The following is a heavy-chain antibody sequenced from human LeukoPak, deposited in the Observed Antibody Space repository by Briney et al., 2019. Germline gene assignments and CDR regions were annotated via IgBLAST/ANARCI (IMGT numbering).Heavy chain of an antibody. J-gene: IGHJ4*02. CDR2: IWYDGSNK. V-gene: IGHV3-33*01. D-gene: IGHD1-26*01. CDR1: GFTFSSYG. CDR3: ARDRDRIVGATGQFDY. Sequence: GRSLRLSCAASGFTFSSYGMHWVRQAPGKGLEWVAVIWYDGSNKYYADSVKGRFTISRDNSKNALYLQMNSLRAEDTAVYYCARDRDRIVGATGQFDYWGQGTLVTVSS.